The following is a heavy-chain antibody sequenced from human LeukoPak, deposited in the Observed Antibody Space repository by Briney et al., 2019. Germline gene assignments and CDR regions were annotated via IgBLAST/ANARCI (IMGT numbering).Heavy chain of an antibody. V-gene: IGHV4-59*01. CDR1: GGSISSYY. D-gene: IGHD3-10*01. Sequence: SETLSLTCTVSGGSISSYYWSWIRQPPGKGLEWIGYIYYSGSTNYNPSLKSRATISVDTSKNQFSLKLSSVTAADTAVYYCASMDGSGINDYWGQGTLVTVSS. CDR2: IYYSGST. CDR3: ASMDGSGINDY. J-gene: IGHJ4*02.